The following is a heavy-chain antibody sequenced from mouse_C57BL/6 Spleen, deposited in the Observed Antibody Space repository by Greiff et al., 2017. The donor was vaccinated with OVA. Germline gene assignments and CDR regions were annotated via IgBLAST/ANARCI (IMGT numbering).Heavy chain of an antibody. V-gene: IGHV1-7*01. CDR2: INPSSGYT. CDR1: GYTFTSYW. D-gene: IGHD4-1*01. J-gene: IGHJ1*03. Sequence: VQGVESGAELAKPGASVKLSCKASGYTFTSYWMHWVKQRPGQGLEWIGYINPSSGYTKYNQKFKDKATLTADKSSSTAYMQLSSLTYEDSAVYYCARESLGNWDGWYFDVWGTGTTVTASS. CDR3: ARESLGNWDGWYFDV.